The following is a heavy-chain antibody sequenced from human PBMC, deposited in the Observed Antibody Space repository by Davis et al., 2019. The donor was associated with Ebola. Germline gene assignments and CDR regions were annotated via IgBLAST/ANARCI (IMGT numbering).Heavy chain of an antibody. CDR2: IYYSGST. CDR1: GGSISSYY. CDR3: TTQWLVLFARDY. V-gene: IGHV4-59*06. D-gene: IGHD6-19*01. J-gene: IGHJ4*02. Sequence: MPSETLSLTCTVSGGSISSYYWSWIRQPPGKGLEWIGYIYYSGSTYYNPSLKSRVTISVDTSKNQFSLKLSSVTAADTAVYYCTTQWLVLFARDYWGQGTLVTVSS.